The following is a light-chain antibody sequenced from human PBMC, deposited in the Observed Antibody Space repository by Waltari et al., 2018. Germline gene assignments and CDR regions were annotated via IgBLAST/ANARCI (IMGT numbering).Light chain of an antibody. V-gene: IGKV2-28*01. CDR3: MQGRQTRLT. J-gene: IGKJ4*02. Sequence: EIVMTQSPPSLPVTPGEPASIYCRSSQSLQHTDGNNYLAWYLQKPGQSPRLLIYLGSNRASGVPDMFSGSGSGTDFTLKISRVEAEDVGVYYCMQGRQTRLTFGGGTKVELK. CDR2: LGS. CDR1: QSLQHTDGNNY.